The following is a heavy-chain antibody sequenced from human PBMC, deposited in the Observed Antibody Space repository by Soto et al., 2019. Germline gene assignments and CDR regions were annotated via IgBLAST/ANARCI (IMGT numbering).Heavy chain of an antibody. J-gene: IGHJ6*02. D-gene: IGHD3-10*01. Sequence: ASVKVSCKASGYTFPSYDINWVRQVTGQGLEWMGWMNPNSGNTGYAQKFQGRVTITADKSTSTAYMELSSLRSEDTAVYYCARDWRDDTMVRGVPLMDVWGQGTTVTVSS. CDR2: MNPNSGNT. CDR1: GYTFPSYD. V-gene: IGHV1-8*01. CDR3: ARDWRDDTMVRGVPLMDV.